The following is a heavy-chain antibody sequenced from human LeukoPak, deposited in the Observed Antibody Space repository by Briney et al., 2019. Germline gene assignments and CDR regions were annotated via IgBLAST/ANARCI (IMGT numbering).Heavy chain of an antibody. D-gene: IGHD2/OR15-2a*01. CDR1: GFTFSSYD. Sequence: GGSLRLSCAASGFTFSSYDMHWVRQAPGKGLEWVAVISNDGTNKYSADSVKGRFTISRDNSKNTLYLQMDSLRAEDTAVYYCAKVPYPSRSMDEVEYTFDYWGQGTLVTVSS. J-gene: IGHJ4*02. CDR2: ISNDGTNK. V-gene: IGHV3-30*18. CDR3: AKVPYPSRSMDEVEYTFDY.